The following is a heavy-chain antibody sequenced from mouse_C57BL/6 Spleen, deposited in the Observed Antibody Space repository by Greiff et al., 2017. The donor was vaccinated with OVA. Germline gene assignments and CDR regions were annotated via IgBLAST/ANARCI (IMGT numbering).Heavy chain of an antibody. V-gene: IGHV1-85*01. J-gene: IGHJ4*01. Sequence: VQRVESGPELVKPGASVKLSCKASGYTFTSYDINWVKQRPGQGLAWIGWIYPRDGSTKYNEKFKGKATLTVDTSSSTAYMELHSLTSEDSAVYFCAIYDYDEGYAMDYWGQGTSVTVSS. CDR1: GYTFTSYD. D-gene: IGHD2-4*01. CDR3: AIYDYDEGYAMDY. CDR2: IYPRDGST.